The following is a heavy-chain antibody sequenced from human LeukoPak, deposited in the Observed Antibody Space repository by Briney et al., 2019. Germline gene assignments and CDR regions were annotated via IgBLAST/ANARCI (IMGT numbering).Heavy chain of an antibody. CDR2: ISSSGSTI. D-gene: IGHD5-24*01. J-gene: IGHJ4*02. Sequence: GGSLRLSCAASGFTFSDYYMSWIRQAPGKGLEWVSHISSSGSTIYYADSVKGRFTISRDNAKNSLYLQMNSLRAEDTAVYYCARDQLDGYNYDYWGQGTLVTVSS. CDR1: GFTFSDYY. CDR3: ARDQLDGYNYDY. V-gene: IGHV3-11*04.